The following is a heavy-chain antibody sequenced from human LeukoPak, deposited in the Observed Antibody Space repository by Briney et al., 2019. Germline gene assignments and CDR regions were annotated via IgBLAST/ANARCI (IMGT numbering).Heavy chain of an antibody. D-gene: IGHD2-15*01. CDR1: GGSFSGYH. CDR3: ARVVVVVAATHIDY. Sequence: PSETLSLTCAVYGGSFSGYHWSWIRQPPGKGLEWIGEIKHSGSTNYNPSLKSRVTISVDTSKNQFSLKLSSVTAADTAVYYCARVVVVVAATHIDYWGQGTLVTVSS. CDR2: IKHSGST. J-gene: IGHJ4*02. V-gene: IGHV4-34*01.